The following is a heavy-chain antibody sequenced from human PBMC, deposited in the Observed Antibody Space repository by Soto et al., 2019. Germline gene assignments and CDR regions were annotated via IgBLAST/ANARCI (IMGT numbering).Heavy chain of an antibody. V-gene: IGHV3-30-3*01. CDR3: ARGRDYLGGDFDY. D-gene: IGHD3-16*01. J-gene: IGHJ4*02. CDR1: GFTFSNYG. Sequence: QVQLVESGGGVVQPGRSLRLSCTASGFTFSNYGMHWVRQAPGKGLKWVAVISYDGSNKYYADSVKGRFTISRDNSKNTLYLQINSLRAEGTAVYYCARGRDYLGGDFDYWGQGTLVTVSS. CDR2: ISYDGSNK.